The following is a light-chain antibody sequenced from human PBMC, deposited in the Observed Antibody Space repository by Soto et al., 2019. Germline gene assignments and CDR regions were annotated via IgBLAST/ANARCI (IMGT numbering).Light chain of an antibody. J-gene: IGKJ3*01. Sequence: EIVLTQSPGSLSLSPGERATLSCRASQSVSNNYLAWYQQNPGQAPRLLIYGASSRATAIPDRFSGSGSGTDFTLTINRLEPEDFAVYYCQRYGSSPGLFTFGPGTKVDIK. CDR2: GAS. CDR3: QRYGSSPGLFT. CDR1: QSVSNNY. V-gene: IGKV3-20*01.